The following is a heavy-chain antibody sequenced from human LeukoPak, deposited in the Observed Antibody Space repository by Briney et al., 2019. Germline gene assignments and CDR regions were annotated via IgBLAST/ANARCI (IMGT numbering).Heavy chain of an antibody. CDR2: INSDGSWT. V-gene: IGHV3-74*01. Sequence: PGGTLRISSASSGNYRIHWVSQAPQKGLVWVSHINSDGSWTSYADSVKGRFTISKDNANNTVYLQMNNRRAEDTAVYYSVNFYETYWARGTLVTVSS. D-gene: IGHD2/OR15-2a*01. J-gene: IGHJ4*02. CDR1: GNYR. CDR3: VNFYETY.